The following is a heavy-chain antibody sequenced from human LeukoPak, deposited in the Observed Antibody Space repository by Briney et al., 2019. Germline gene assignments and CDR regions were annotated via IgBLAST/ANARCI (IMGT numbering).Heavy chain of an antibody. J-gene: IGHJ4*02. V-gene: IGHV3-64*04. CDR1: GFTFSRYT. D-gene: IGHD5-18*01. CDR3: ARSQVDTAMVIIY. CDR2: ISRNGDTT. Sequence: GGSLRLSCSASGFTFSRYTMHWVRQAPGKGLEYASAISRNGDTTYYADSVKGRFIITRDNSKNTLYLQMNSLRAEDTAVYYCARSQVDTAMVIIYWGQGTLVTVSS.